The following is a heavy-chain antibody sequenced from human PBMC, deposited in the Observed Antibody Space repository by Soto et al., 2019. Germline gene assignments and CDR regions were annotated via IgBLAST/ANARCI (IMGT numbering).Heavy chain of an antibody. CDR2: IYDNDST. J-gene: IGHJ4*02. V-gene: IGHV4-31*03. D-gene: IGHD6-19*01. CDR1: GGSISSGGYY. CDR3: ARHHMAATDMYFDY. Sequence: QVQLQESGPGLVKPSQTLSLTCTVSGGSISSGGYYWSWSRQHPGKGLEWIGYIYDNDSTYYNPSLKSRVTMSVDMSRNQFSLKLSSVTAADTAVYYCARHHMAATDMYFDYWGQGTLVTVSS.